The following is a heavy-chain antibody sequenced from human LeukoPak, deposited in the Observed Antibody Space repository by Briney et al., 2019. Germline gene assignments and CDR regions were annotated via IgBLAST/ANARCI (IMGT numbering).Heavy chain of an antibody. CDR3: ATYSSSSYYFDY. CDR1: GGSISSFY. CDR2: IHYSGST. V-gene: IGHV4-59*12. Sequence: PSETLSLTCAVSGGSISSFYWSWIRLPPGKGLEWIGYIHYSGSTNYNPSLKSRVTISVDTSKNQFSLKLSSVTAADTAVYYCATYSSSSYYFDYWGQGTLVTVSS. D-gene: IGHD6-6*01. J-gene: IGHJ4*02.